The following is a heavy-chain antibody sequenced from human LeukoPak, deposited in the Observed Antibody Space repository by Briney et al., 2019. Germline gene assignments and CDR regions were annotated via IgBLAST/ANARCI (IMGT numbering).Heavy chain of an antibody. Sequence: SETLSLTCTVSGGSINSGSYFWGWIRQPPGKGLEWVGSIYYSGATYYNPSLKSRITISLDTSKNQFSLRLSSVTAADTAVYYCARVGYNWNDVGAFDIWGQGTMVTVSS. CDR2: IYYSGAT. CDR1: GGSINSGSYF. D-gene: IGHD1-1*01. J-gene: IGHJ3*02. V-gene: IGHV4-39*07. CDR3: ARVGYNWNDVGAFDI.